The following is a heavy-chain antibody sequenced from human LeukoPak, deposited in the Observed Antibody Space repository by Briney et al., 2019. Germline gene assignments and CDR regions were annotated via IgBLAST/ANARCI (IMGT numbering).Heavy chain of an antibody. J-gene: IGHJ6*02. Sequence: SETLSLTCAVYGGSFSGHYWTWIRQAPGKGLEWIGESTHTGSTNYNPSLKSRVTISVDTSKNQFSLKLSSVTAADTAVYYCARVGKSSGWYQGVWHYYGMDVWGQGTTVTVSS. CDR2: STHTGST. CDR3: ARVGKSSGWYQGVWHYYGMDV. D-gene: IGHD6-19*01. V-gene: IGHV4-34*01. CDR1: GGSFSGHY.